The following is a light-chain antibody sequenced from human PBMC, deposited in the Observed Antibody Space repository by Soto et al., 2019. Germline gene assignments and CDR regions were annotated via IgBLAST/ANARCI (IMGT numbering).Light chain of an antibody. CDR1: SSDVGSYNY. CDR2: EVS. Sequence: QSALTQPASVSGSPGQSITISCTGTSSDVGSYNYFSWYQQPPGKATKLMIYEVSNRPSGVSNRFSGSKSGNTASLTISGLQAEDEANYYCSSYTSISTRVFGGGTKLTVL. J-gene: IGLJ3*02. CDR3: SSYTSISTRV. V-gene: IGLV2-14*01.